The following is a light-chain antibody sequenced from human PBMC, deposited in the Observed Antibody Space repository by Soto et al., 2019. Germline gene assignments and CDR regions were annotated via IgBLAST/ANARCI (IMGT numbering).Light chain of an antibody. Sequence: QSVLTQPPSVSGAPGQRVTISCTGSSSNIGAGYDVQWYQQLPGTAPKLLIFANSNRPSGVPDRFSGSKSGTSASLAITGLQAEDEADYHCQSYDSSLTGSYAFGTGTKLTVL. J-gene: IGLJ1*01. CDR3: QSYDSSLTGSYA. V-gene: IGLV1-40*01. CDR2: ANS. CDR1: SSNIGAGYD.